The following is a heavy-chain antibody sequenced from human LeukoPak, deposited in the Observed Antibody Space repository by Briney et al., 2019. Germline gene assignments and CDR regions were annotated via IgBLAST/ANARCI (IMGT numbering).Heavy chain of an antibody. Sequence: GGSLRLSCAASGFTFSDYYMSWIRQAPGKGLEWVSAISGSGGSTYYADSVKGRFTISRGNSKNTLYLQMNSLRAEDTAVYYCAKGWTVGGDWGQGTLVTVSS. D-gene: IGHD1-26*01. CDR2: ISGSGGST. V-gene: IGHV3-23*01. CDR3: AKGWTVGGD. CDR1: GFTFSDYY. J-gene: IGHJ4*02.